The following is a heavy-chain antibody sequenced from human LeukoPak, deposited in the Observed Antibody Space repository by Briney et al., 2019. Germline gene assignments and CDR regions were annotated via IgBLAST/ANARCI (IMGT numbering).Heavy chain of an antibody. CDR3: ARGPPGVLPRFYDYVWGSYRCSFDY. D-gene: IGHD3-16*02. Sequence: SETLSLTCTVSGGSISSSVYYWGWIRQPPGKGLEWIGSISYSGSTYYNPSLRSRVTVSVDTSKNHFSLKLSSVTAADTAVYYCARGPPGVLPRFYDYVWGSYRCSFDYWGQGTLVTVSS. CDR2: ISYSGST. J-gene: IGHJ4*02. CDR1: GGSISSSVYY. V-gene: IGHV4-39*02.